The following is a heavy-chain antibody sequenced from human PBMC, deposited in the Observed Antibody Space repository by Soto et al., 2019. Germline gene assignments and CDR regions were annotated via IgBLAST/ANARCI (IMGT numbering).Heavy chain of an antibody. Sequence: QVQLQQWGAGLLKPSETLSLTFAVYGGFVSSGSYYWSWIRQPPGKGLEWIGEMSHSGGTHFNPSLKSRVTISVDTSKNQFSLKMSSVTAADTALYYCARVERGTATTGVDAFDIWGPGTMVTVSS. V-gene: IGHV4-34*01. D-gene: IGHD1-1*01. J-gene: IGHJ3*02. CDR2: MSHSGGT. CDR1: GGFVSSGSYY. CDR3: ARVERGTATTGVDAFDI.